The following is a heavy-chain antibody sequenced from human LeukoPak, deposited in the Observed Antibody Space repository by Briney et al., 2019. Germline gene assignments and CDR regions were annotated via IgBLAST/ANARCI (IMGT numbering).Heavy chain of an antibody. D-gene: IGHD3-22*01. CDR2: IYPDNYDI. Sequence: GESLQISCKASGYIFTSYWIGWVRQMPGKGLEWMAIIYPDNYDIRYSPSFQGQVTISADKSNTPAYLQWSSLKASDTALYYCATPYSNSGGYYSGAFDYWGQGSLVTVSS. CDR3: ATPYSNSGGYYSGAFDY. J-gene: IGHJ4*02. V-gene: IGHV5-51*01. CDR1: GYIFTSYW.